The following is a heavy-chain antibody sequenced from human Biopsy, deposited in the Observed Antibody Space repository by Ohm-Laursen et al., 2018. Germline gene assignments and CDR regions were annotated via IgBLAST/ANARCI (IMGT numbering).Heavy chain of an antibody. CDR1: GDSISSDYY. V-gene: IGHV3-11*01. D-gene: IGHD2-15*01. J-gene: IGHJ4*02. CDR2: ISWNSGRI. Sequence: GTLSLTCTVSGDSISSDYYWTWIRQVPGEGLEWVSGISWNSGRIAYADSVKGRFTVSRDNAKNSLYLHMSSLRADDTAVYYCARLQGMQLQKNYFDYWGLGTPVTVSS. CDR3: ARLQGMQLQKNYFDY.